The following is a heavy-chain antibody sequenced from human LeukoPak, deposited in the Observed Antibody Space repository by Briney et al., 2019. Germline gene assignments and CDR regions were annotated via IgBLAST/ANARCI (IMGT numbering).Heavy chain of an antibody. Sequence: GGSLRLSCAASGFIFSNYAMSWVRQAPGKGLEWVSAISGSGTNIYYADSVKGRFTISRDNSKNMLYLQLNSLRAEDTAVYYCAKIWVGSNWLYWGQGTLVTVSS. V-gene: IGHV3-23*01. CDR1: GFIFSNYA. J-gene: IGHJ1*01. D-gene: IGHD6-13*01. CDR2: ISGSGTNI. CDR3: AKIWVGSNWLY.